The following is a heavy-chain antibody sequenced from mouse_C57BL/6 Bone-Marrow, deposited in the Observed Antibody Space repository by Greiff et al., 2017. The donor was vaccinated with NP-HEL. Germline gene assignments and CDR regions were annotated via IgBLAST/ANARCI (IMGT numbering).Heavy chain of an antibody. J-gene: IGHJ2*01. Sequence: QVTLKVCGPGILQSSQTLSLTCSFSGFSLSTSGMGVSWIRQPSGKGLEWLAHIYWDDDKRYNPSLKSRLTISKDTSRNQVFLKITSVDTADTATYYCARRAYYYGSSYGYFDYWGQGTTLTVSS. V-gene: IGHV8-12*01. CDR3: ARRAYYYGSSYGYFDY. CDR1: GFSLSTSGMG. D-gene: IGHD1-1*01. CDR2: IYWDDDK.